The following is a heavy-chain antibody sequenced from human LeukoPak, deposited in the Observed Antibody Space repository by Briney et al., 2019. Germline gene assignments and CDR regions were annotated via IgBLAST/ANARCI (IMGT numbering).Heavy chain of an antibody. CDR2: IFYSGST. J-gene: IGHJ5*02. D-gene: IGHD5-18*01. CDR3: AGLRGYSNS. Sequence: SETLSLTCTVSGGSISSGSYYWGWIRQPPGKGLEWIGSIFYSGSTYYNPSLKSRVTITVDTSKSQFSLKLNSVTAADTAVYYCAGLRGYSNSWGQGTLVTVSS. CDR1: GGSISSGSYY. V-gene: IGHV4-39*01.